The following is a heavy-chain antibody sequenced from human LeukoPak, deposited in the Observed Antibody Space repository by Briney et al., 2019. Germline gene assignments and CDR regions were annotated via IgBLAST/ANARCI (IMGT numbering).Heavy chain of an antibody. CDR3: AREKSRGVVPRTGFWFDP. V-gene: IGHV3-48*03. Sequence: GGSLRLSCAASGFTFSSYEMNWVRQGPGKGLEWVSYISSSGSTIYYADSVKGRFTISRDNAKNSLYLQMNSLRAEDTAVYYCAREKSRGVVPRTGFWFDPWGQGTLVTVSS. CDR1: GFTFSSYE. J-gene: IGHJ5*02. D-gene: IGHD3-3*01. CDR2: ISSSGSTI.